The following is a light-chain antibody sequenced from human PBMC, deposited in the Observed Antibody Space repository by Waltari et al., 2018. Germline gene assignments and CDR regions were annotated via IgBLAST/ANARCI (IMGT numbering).Light chain of an antibody. J-gene: IGKJ5*01. V-gene: IGKV3-20*01. CDR1: ASISSGY. CDR3: RQYDRSPPFT. Sequence: EIVLTQSPGALSLSPGERVTLSCRASASISSGYFAWFQQKPGQPPRRLIYGASRRAAGIPDRFSGGGSWGDYTTTISSLEPEDFAVYYCRQYDRSPPFTFGQGTRL. CDR2: GAS.